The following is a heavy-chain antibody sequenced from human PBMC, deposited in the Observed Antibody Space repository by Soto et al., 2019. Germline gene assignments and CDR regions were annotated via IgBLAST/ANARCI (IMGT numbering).Heavy chain of an antibody. CDR1: GLTFNNPC. CDR3: TTDVSRVIHWRRGHTRGDV. D-gene: IGHD5-12*01. CDR2: IKRKTDGGTT. Sequence: EVQLVESGGGLIKPGGSLRLSCAASGLTFNNPCMSGVREAPGKGLEGGGRIKRKTDGGTTDYAAPVKGRFTISRDDSKNTLYLQMNSLKTEDTAVYYCTTDVSRVIHWRRGHTRGDVWGQGTTVTVSS. J-gene: IGHJ6*02. V-gene: IGHV3-15*01.